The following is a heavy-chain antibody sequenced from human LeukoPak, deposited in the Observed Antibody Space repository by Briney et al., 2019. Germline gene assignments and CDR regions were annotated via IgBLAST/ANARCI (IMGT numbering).Heavy chain of an antibody. Sequence: GASVKVSCKASGYTFISHDINRLRQAPGQGLEWMGWMNPNGGNTGYAQKFQGRVTMTRNTSISTAYMELSSLRSDDTAVYYCARALSGCILCFDYWGQGTLVTVSS. CDR1: GYTFISHD. V-gene: IGHV1-8*01. CDR3: ARALSGCILCFDY. D-gene: IGHD6-19*01. J-gene: IGHJ4*02. CDR2: MNPNGGNT.